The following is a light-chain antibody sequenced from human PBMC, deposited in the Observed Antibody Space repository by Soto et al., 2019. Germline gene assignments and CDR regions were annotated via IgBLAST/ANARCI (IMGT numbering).Light chain of an antibody. J-gene: IGKJ1*01. CDR1: QRISSNS. Sequence: EIVLTQSPGTLSLSPGERATLSCGASQRISSNSLAWYQQKPGQAPRLLXYDASNMATGIPDRFSGSGSGTDFSLTISRLEPEDFAVYYCQQRGGSPPTWTFGQGTKV. V-gene: IGKV3-20*01. CDR2: DAS. CDR3: QQRGGSPPTWT.